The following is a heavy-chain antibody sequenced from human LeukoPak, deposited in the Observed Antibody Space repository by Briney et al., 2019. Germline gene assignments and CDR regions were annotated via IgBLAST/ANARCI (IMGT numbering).Heavy chain of an antibody. CDR3: ATHPGGLQSGFDN. V-gene: IGHV5-51*01. D-gene: IGHD5-24*01. Sequence: GESLKISCKGSGYTFTSYWIGWVRQMPGKGLEYMGIIHPGDSNTRYSPSFQGQVTISVDRSSSTAYLQWSRLKASDTAMYYCATHPGGLQSGFDNWGQGTLVTVSS. CDR2: IHPGDSNT. J-gene: IGHJ4*02. CDR1: GYTFTSYW.